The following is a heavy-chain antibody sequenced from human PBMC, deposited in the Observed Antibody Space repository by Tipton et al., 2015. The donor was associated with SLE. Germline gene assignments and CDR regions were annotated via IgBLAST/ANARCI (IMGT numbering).Heavy chain of an antibody. CDR1: GFSISSDCY. CDR3: AREGFLEWLLFDS. V-gene: IGHV4-38-2*02. D-gene: IGHD3-3*01. J-gene: IGHJ4*02. CDR2: ISHSATT. Sequence: TLSLTCTVSGFSISSDCYWGWFRQPPGKGLGWIGSISHSATTYFNPSPKSRVTISVDTSKNQFSLRLTSVTAADTALYYCAREGFLEWLLFDSWGQGTLVTVSS.